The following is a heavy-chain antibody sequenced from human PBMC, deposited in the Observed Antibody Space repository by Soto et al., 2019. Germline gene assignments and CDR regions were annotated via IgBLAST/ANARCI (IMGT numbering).Heavy chain of an antibody. D-gene: IGHD6-19*01. V-gene: IGHV1-18*03. CDR1: GYTFTTYG. CDR3: AREAVAGTKGFDY. CDR2: INTYNGNT. J-gene: IGHJ4*02. Sequence: QVQLVQSGAEVKKPGASVKVSCKASGYTFTTYGISWVRQAPGQGLEWMGWINTYNGNTNYAQQLQGRVTMTTDTSTSTAYIELRSLRSDDMAVYYCAREAVAGTKGFDYWGQGTLVTLSS.